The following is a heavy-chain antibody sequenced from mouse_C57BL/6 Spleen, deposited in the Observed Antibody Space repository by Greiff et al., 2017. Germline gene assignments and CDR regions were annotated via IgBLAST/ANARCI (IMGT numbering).Heavy chain of an antibody. J-gene: IGHJ3*01. D-gene: IGHD1-1*01. V-gene: IGHV7-1*01. CDR3: ARDEGYGSSYGGFAY. CDR1: GFTFSDFY. CDR2: SRNKANDYTT. Sequence: EVKLMESGGGLVQSGRSLRLSCATSGFTFSDFYMEWVRQAPGKGLEWIAASRNKANDYTTEYSASVKGRFIVSRDTSQSILYLQMNALRAEDTAIYYCARDEGYGSSYGGFAYWGQGTLVTVSA.